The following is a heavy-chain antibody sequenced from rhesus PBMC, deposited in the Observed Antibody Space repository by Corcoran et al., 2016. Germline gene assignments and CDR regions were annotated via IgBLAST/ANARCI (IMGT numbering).Heavy chain of an antibody. D-gene: IGHD5-42*01. CDR1: GGSISGYY. J-gene: IGHJ5-1*01. CDR3: ARGIQRVGRFDV. CDR2: IDGNSANT. V-gene: IGHV4-73*01. Sequence: QVKLQQWGEGLVKPSETLSLTCAVYGGSISGYYWSWFRQPPGKGLEWIGNIDGNSANTNYNPSLKKRVTNSKDTSKNQFSLKLSSGTAADTAVYYCARGIQRVGRFDVWGPGVLVTVSS.